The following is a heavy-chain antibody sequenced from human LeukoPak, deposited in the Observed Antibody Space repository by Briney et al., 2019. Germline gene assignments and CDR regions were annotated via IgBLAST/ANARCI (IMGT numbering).Heavy chain of an antibody. V-gene: IGHV3-48*03. D-gene: IGHD5-12*01. J-gene: IGHJ4*02. CDR2: ISSSGSTI. CDR3: ASGVTISAFDY. CDR1: GFTFSSFE. Sequence: PGGSLRLSCAASGFTFSSFEMNWVRQAPGKGLEWLSYISSSGSTIYYADSVKGRFTMSRDNAKNSLYLQMTSLRAEDTAIYYCASGVTISAFDYWGQGTLVTVSS.